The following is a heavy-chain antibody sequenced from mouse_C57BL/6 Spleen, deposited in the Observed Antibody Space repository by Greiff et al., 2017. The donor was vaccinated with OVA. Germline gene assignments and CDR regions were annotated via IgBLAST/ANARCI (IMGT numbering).Heavy chain of an antibody. CDR3: AREDYSTLDY. Sequence: EVKVEESGGGLVKPGGSLKLSCAASGFTFSSYTMSWVRQTPEKRLEWVATISGGGGNTYYPDSVKGRFTISRDNAKNTLYLQMSSLRSEDTALYYCAREDYSTLDYWGQGTTLTVSS. V-gene: IGHV5-9*01. CDR1: GFTFSSYT. D-gene: IGHD2-5*01. CDR2: ISGGGGNT. J-gene: IGHJ2*01.